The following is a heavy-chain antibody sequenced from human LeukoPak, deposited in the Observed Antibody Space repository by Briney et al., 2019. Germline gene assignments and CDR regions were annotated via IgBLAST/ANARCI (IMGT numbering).Heavy chain of an antibody. D-gene: IGHD1-26*01. V-gene: IGHV3-21*01. CDR1: GFTFSTYN. J-gene: IGHJ4*02. CDR3: ARRRYSGSSQHFDY. Sequence: GGSLRLSCAASGFTFSTYNMNWVRQAPGKGLEWVSSITSSSSYTFYADSVKGRFTISRDNAKNSLYLQMNSLRAEDTAVYYCARRRYSGSSQHFDYWGQGTLVTVSS. CDR2: ITSSSSYT.